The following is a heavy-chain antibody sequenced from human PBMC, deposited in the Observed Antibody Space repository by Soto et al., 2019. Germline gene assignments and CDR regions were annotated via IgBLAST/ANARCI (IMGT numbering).Heavy chain of an antibody. J-gene: IGHJ3*02. CDR3: ARDRSLRFLEWSPDASDI. Sequence: ASVKVSCRASGYTFTSYGISWVRQAPGQGLEWMGWISAYNGNTNYAQKLQGRVTMTTDTSTSTAYMELRSLRSDDTAVYYCARDRSLRFLEWSPDASDIWGQGTMVTVSS. CDR1: GYTFTSYG. D-gene: IGHD3-3*01. CDR2: ISAYNGNT. V-gene: IGHV1-18*01.